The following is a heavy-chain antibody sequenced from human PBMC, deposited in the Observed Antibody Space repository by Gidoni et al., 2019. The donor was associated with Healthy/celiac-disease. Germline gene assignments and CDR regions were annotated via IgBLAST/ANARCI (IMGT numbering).Heavy chain of an antibody. CDR1: GFTFSSYA. CDR2: ISYDGSNK. CDR3: ARDDPYYGSGSYPGD. Sequence: QVQLVESGGGVVQPGRSLRLSCAASGFTFSSYALHWVRQAPGQGLEWVAVISYDGSNKYYADSVKGRFTISRDNSKNTLHLQMNSLRAEDTAVYYCARDDPYYGSGSYPGDWGQGTLVIVSS. V-gene: IGHV3-30-3*01. D-gene: IGHD3-10*01. J-gene: IGHJ4*02.